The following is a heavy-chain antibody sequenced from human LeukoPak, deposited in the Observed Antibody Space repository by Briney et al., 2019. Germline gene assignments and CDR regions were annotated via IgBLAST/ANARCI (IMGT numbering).Heavy chain of an antibody. D-gene: IGHD3-10*01. J-gene: IGHJ4*02. CDR2: ITDNGRKT. CDR3: AKITVATTPNY. V-gene: IGHV3-23*01. Sequence: GGSLRLSCAASGFTLSSYAMHWVRQAPGKGLEWVSGITDNGRKTYYADSVKGRFSISRDNSKNTLYLQMSDLRAEDTAVYYCAKITVATTPNYWGQGTLVTVSS. CDR1: GFTLSSYA.